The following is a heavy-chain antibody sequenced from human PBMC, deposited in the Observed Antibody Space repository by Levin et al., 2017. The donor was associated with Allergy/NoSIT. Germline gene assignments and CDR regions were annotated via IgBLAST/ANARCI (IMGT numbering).Heavy chain of an antibody. CDR3: ARGGGSSSNGMDV. D-gene: IGHD1-26*01. CDR1: GYTFTSSD. J-gene: IGHJ6*02. CDR2: ISKYNGNT. V-gene: IGHV1-18*03. Sequence: KISCKASGYTFTSSDISWVRQAPGQGLEWMGWISKYNGNTNYAQKVQGRVTMTRDTSTSTVYMELRSLRSDDMAVYYCARGGGSSSNGMDVWGQGTTVSVSS.